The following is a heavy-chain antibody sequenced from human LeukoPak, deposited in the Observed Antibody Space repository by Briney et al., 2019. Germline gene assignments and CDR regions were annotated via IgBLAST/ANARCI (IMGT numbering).Heavy chain of an antibody. V-gene: IGHV1-2*02. CDR2: ISPNSGGT. CDR3: ARDRRDYGDQTEYYFDY. D-gene: IGHD4-17*01. J-gene: IGHJ4*02. Sequence: ASVKVSCKASGYTFTGYYMHWVRQAPGQGLEWMGWISPNSGGTNYAQKFQGRVTMTRDTSISTAYMELSRLRSDDTAVYYCARDRRDYGDQTEYYFDYWGQGTLVTVSS. CDR1: GYTFTGYY.